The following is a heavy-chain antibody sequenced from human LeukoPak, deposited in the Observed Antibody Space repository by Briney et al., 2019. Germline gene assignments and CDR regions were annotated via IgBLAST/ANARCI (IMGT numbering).Heavy chain of an antibody. CDR1: GFTFSSYA. Sequence: GGSLRLSCAASGFTFSSYAMSWVRQAPGKGLEWVSAISGSGGSTYYADSVKGRFTISRDNSKNTLYLQMNSLRAEDTAVYYCASGIWWGSYRPRDYFDYWGQGTLVTVSS. V-gene: IGHV3-23*01. CDR3: ASGIWWGSYRPRDYFDY. CDR2: ISGSGGST. D-gene: IGHD3-16*02. J-gene: IGHJ4*02.